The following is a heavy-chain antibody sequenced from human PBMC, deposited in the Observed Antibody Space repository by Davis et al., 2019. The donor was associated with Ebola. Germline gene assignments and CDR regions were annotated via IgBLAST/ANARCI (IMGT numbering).Heavy chain of an antibody. Sequence: GGSLRLSCAASGFTFSSYWMSWVRQAPGKGLEWVPNIKQDGSEKYYVDSVKGRFTISRDNAKNSLYLQMNSLRAEDTAVYYCARDHLYYDFWSGYYSWGQGTLVTVSS. D-gene: IGHD3-3*01. J-gene: IGHJ4*02. V-gene: IGHV3-7*01. CDR1: GFTFSSYW. CDR3: ARDHLYYDFWSGYYS. CDR2: IKQDGSEK.